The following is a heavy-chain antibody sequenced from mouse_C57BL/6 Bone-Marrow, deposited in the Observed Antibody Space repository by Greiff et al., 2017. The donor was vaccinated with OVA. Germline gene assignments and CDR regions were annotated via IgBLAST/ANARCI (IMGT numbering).Heavy chain of an antibody. D-gene: IGHD2-1*01. J-gene: IGHJ4*01. CDR1: GFTFISYG. V-gene: IGHV5-6*01. Sequence: EVQGVESGGDLVKPGGSLKLSCAASGFTFISYGMSWVRQTPDKRLEWVATISSGGSYTYYPDSVKGRFTISRDNAKNTLYLQMSSLKSEDTAMYYCARVYGNYESYAMDYWGQGTSVTVSS. CDR2: ISSGGSYT. CDR3: ARVYGNYESYAMDY.